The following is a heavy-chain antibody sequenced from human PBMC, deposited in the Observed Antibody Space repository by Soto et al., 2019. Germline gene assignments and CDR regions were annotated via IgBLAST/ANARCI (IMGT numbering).Heavy chain of an antibody. CDR1: GFTFSSYA. Sequence: VGSLRLSCAASGFTFSSYAMSWVRQAPGKGLEWVSAISGSGGSTYYADSVKGRFTISRDNSKNTLYLQMNSLRAEDTAVYYCAKDQAGWELLLDIDYWGQGTLVTVSS. CDR3: AKDQAGWELLLDIDY. V-gene: IGHV3-23*01. J-gene: IGHJ4*02. CDR2: ISGSGGST. D-gene: IGHD1-26*01.